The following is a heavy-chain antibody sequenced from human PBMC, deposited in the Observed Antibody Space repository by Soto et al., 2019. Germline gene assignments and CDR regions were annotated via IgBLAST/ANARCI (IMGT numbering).Heavy chain of an antibody. Sequence: QVYLVQSGAEVKKPGASVKVSCKGSGYAFTTYGITWVRQAPGQGLEWMGWISAHNGNTNYAHKLQGRVTVTRDTSMSTAYMELRSLRSDDTAVYYCARGRYGDYWGQGALVTVSS. CDR2: ISAHNGNT. CDR3: ARGRYGDY. D-gene: IGHD1-1*01. J-gene: IGHJ4*02. V-gene: IGHV1-18*01. CDR1: GYAFTTYG.